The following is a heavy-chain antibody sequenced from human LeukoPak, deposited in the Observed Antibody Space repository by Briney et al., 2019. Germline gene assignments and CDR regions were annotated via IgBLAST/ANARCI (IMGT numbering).Heavy chain of an antibody. CDR1: GGSISSGGYY. V-gene: IGHV4-31*03. Sequence: SETLSLTCTVSGGSISSGGYYWSWIRQHPGKGLEWIGYIYYSGSTYYNPSLKSRVTISVDTSKNQFSLKLSSVTAADTAVYYCGGSGTGYHYGLDVWGQGTTVTVSS. CDR3: GGSGTGYHYGLDV. CDR2: IYYSGST. D-gene: IGHD3/OR15-3a*01. J-gene: IGHJ6*02.